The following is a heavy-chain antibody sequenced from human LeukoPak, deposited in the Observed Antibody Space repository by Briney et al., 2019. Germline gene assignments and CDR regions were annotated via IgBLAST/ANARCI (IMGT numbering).Heavy chain of an antibody. CDR2: ISTYNGNT. Sequence: ASVKVSCKASGYTFTSYGVSWVRQAPGQGLEWMGWISTYNGNTNYAQKVRGRVTMTTDTSTRTAYMELRSLRSDDTAVYYCARGGHRRYYYTSGSAFDPWGQGTLVNVSS. V-gene: IGHV1-18*01. CDR1: GYTFTSYG. D-gene: IGHD3-10*01. CDR3: ARGGHRRYYYTSGSAFDP. J-gene: IGHJ5*02.